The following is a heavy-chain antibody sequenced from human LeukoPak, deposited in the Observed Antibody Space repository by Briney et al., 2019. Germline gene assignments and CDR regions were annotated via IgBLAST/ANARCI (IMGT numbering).Heavy chain of an antibody. V-gene: IGHV3-33*01. J-gene: IGHJ6*03. D-gene: IGHD2-2*01. Sequence: GGSPRLSCAASGFTFSSYGMHWVRQAPGKGLEWVAVIWYDGSNKYYADSVKGRFTISRDNSKNTLYLQMNSLRAEDTAVYYCARDHCSSTSCYRGEYYYYYYMDVWGKGTTVTVSS. CDR3: ARDHCSSTSCYRGEYYYYYYMDV. CDR2: IWYDGSNK. CDR1: GFTFSSYG.